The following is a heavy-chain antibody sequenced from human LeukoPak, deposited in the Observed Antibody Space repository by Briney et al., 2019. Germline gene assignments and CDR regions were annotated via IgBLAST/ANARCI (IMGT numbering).Heavy chain of an antibody. Sequence: SEALSLTCAVYGVSFSGYYWSWIRQPPGKGLEWIGEINHSGSTNYNPSLESRVTISVDTSKNQFSLKLSSVTAADTAVYYCARGSIAARYFDYWGQGTLVTVSS. J-gene: IGHJ4*02. CDR1: GVSFSGYY. CDR3: ARGSIAARYFDY. D-gene: IGHD6-6*01. CDR2: INHSGST. V-gene: IGHV4-34*01.